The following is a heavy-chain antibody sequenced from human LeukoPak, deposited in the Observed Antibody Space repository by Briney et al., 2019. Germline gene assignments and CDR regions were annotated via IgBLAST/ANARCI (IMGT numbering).Heavy chain of an antibody. J-gene: IGHJ4*02. CDR2: ISTTGNT. CDR3: ARDFSGCGYYLDY. Sequence: SQTLSLTCTVSGGSISSGSYDWYWIRQSAGKGLEYIGRISTTGNTNDIPSLKSRVTMSIDTSKNHFSLKLSSVTAADTAMYYCARDFSGCGYYLDYWGQGIPVTVSS. D-gene: IGHD1-26*01. CDR1: GGSISSGSYD. V-gene: IGHV4-61*02.